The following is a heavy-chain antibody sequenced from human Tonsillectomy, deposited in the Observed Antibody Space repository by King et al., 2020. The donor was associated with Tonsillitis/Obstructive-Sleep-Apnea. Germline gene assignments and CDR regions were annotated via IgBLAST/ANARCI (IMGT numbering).Heavy chain of an antibody. CDR2: ISSGSSYI. CDR1: GFTFSSYT. V-gene: IGHV3-21*01. D-gene: IGHD2-21*01. J-gene: IGHJ4*02. Sequence: VQLVESGGGLVKPGGSLRLSCAASGFTFSSYTMNWVRQAPGKGLEWVSSISSGSSYIYYAGSVKGRFTISRDNAKNSLYLQMNSLTVEDTAVYSCVRDLNGCGADFCAFDNWGQGTLVTVSS. CDR3: VRDLNGCGADFCAFDN.